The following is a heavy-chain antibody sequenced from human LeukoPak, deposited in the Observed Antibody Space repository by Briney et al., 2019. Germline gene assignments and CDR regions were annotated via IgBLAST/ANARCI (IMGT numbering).Heavy chain of an antibody. D-gene: IGHD1-26*01. CDR3: AKGFSGSYYGFKYYFDY. CDR1: GFTFSGYA. V-gene: IGHV3-23*01. CDR2: ISGSGGST. Sequence: GGSLRLSCAASGFTFSGYAMSWVRQAPGKGLEWVSAISGSGGSTYYADSVKGRFTISRDNSKNTLYLQMNSLRAEDTAVYYCAKGFSGSYYGFKYYFDYWGQGTLVTVSS. J-gene: IGHJ4*02.